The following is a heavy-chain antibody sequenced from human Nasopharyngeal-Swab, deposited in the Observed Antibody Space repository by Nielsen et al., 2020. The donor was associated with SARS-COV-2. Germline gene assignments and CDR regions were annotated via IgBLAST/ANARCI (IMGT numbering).Heavy chain of an antibody. V-gene: IGHV3-23*01. J-gene: IGHJ5*02. CDR2: ISGSGGST. CDR1: GFTFSSYA. D-gene: IGHD3-22*01. Sequence: GESLKISCAASGFTFSSYAMSWVRQAPGKGLEWVSAISGSGGSTYYADSVKGRFTISRDNSKNTLYLQMNSLRAEDTAVYYCAKGVYYYDSSGHADPWGQGTLVTVSS. CDR3: AKGVYYYDSSGHADP.